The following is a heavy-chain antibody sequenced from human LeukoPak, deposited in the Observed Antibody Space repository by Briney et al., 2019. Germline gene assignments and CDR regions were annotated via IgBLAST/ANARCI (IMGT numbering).Heavy chain of an antibody. CDR2: ISWNSGSI. Sequence: GGSLRLSCAASGFTFDDYAMHWVRQAPGKGLEWVSGISWNSGSIGYADSVKGRFTISRDNAKNSLYLQMNSLRAEDTALYYCAKGPLFDYWGQGTLVTVSS. CDR3: AKGPLFDY. J-gene: IGHJ4*02. CDR1: GFTFDDYA. V-gene: IGHV3-9*01.